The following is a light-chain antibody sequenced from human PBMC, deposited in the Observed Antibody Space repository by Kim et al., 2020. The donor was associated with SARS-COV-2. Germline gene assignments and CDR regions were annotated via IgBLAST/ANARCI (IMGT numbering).Light chain of an antibody. CDR2: GAS. CDR3: QQYGRSPLT. Sequence: EIVLTQSPGTLSLSPGERATLSCRASQSVSSSYLAWYQQKPGQAPRLLIYGASSRATGIPDRFSGSGSGTDFTLTISRLEPEDFAVYYCQQYGRSPLTFGGGTQVDIK. J-gene: IGKJ4*01. CDR1: QSVSSSY. V-gene: IGKV3-20*01.